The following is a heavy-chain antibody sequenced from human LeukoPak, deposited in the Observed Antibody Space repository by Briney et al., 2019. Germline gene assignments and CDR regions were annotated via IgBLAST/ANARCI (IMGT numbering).Heavy chain of an antibody. Sequence: GGSLRLSCAASGFSFSSYGMHWVRQAPGKGLEWVAVIWYDGSNKYYADSVKGRFTISRDNSKNTLYLQMSSLRAEDTAVYYCARDNYYGSGSYYNGYYYYYGMDVWGQGTTVTVSS. J-gene: IGHJ6*02. CDR1: GFSFSSYG. CDR2: IWYDGSNK. V-gene: IGHV3-33*08. D-gene: IGHD3-10*01. CDR3: ARDNYYGSGSYYNGYYYYYGMDV.